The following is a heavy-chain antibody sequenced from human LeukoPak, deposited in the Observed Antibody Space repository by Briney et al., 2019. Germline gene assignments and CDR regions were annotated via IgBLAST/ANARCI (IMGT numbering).Heavy chain of an antibody. CDR3: AHRLPRSGLHTFDY. CDR2: IYWDGDK. Sequence: SGPTLVKPTQTLTLTCTFSGFSLSTSGVGVGWIRQPPGKALEWFALIYWDGDKRYSPSLKSRLTITKDTSKNQVVLTMTNMDPVDTATYFCAHRLPRSGLHTFDYWGQGTLVTVSS. CDR1: GFSLSTSGVG. J-gene: IGHJ4*02. V-gene: IGHV2-5*02. D-gene: IGHD3-10*01.